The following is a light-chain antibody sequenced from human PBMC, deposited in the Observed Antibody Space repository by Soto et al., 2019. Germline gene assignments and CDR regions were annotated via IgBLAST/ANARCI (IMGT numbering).Light chain of an antibody. Sequence: SYELTQPLSVSVALGQTARITCGENNIGSKNVHWYPQKPGQAPVLGIYRDSNRPSGIPERFSGSNSGNTATLTISRAQAGDEADYYCQVWDSSTARVFGGGTKLTVL. V-gene: IGLV3-9*01. CDR1: NIGSKN. CDR2: RDS. CDR3: QVWDSSTARV. J-gene: IGLJ3*02.